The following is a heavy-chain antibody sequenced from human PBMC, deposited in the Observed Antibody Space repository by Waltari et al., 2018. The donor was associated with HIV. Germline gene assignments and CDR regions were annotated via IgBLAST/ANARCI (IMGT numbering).Heavy chain of an antibody. Sequence: QVQLVASGGGVVQPGWSLRLSCAASGFTFSSYGMHWVRTAPDKGLGWVAVIWYDGTNKYYADSVKGRFTISRDNSKNTLYLQMNSLRAEDTAVYYCARDRSEGGGYYYYGLDVWGQGTTVTVSS. J-gene: IGHJ6*02. CDR2: IWYDGTNK. V-gene: IGHV3-33*01. D-gene: IGHD2-15*01. CDR1: GFTFSSYG. CDR3: ARDRSEGGGYYYYGLDV.